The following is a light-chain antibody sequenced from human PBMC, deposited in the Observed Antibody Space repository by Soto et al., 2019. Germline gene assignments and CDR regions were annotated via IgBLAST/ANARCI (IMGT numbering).Light chain of an antibody. J-gene: IGLJ1*01. CDR1: SSDVGDYDY. Sequence: QSALTQPACVSGSPGQSITISCTGTSSDVGDYDYVSWYQHLPGKAPKLLIYDVTTRPSGVSNRFSGSKSGNTASLTISGLQAEDEADYYCSSYRSSNPPFVFGTGTKLTVL. V-gene: IGLV2-14*03. CDR2: DVT. CDR3: SSYRSSNPPFV.